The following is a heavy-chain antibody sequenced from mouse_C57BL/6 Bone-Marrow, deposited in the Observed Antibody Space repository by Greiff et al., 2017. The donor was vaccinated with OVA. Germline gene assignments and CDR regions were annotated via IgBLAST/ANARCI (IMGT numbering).Heavy chain of an antibody. CDR2: ISSGSSTI. Sequence: DVMLVESGGGLVKPGGSLKLSCAASGFTFSDYGMHWVRQAPEKGLEWVAYISSGSSTIYYADTVKGRFTISRDNAKNTLFLQMTSLRSEDTAMYYCAKGSSGSYYFDYWGQGTTLTVSS. CDR1: GFTFSDYG. D-gene: IGHD3-2*02. CDR3: AKGSSGSYYFDY. V-gene: IGHV5-17*01. J-gene: IGHJ2*01.